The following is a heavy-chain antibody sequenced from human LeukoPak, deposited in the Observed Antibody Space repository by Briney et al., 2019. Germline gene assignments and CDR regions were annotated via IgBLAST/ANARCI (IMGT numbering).Heavy chain of an antibody. V-gene: IGHV4-59*01. CDR3: AKSDSSSWYPYFDY. CDR1: GGSISSYY. D-gene: IGHD6-13*01. J-gene: IGHJ4*02. Sequence: PSETLSLTCTVSGGSISSYYWSWSRQPPGKGLEWNGFINYSGSTNYNPSLKSRVTISVDTSRNQFSLKLTSVTAADTAVYYCAKSDSSSWYPYFDYWGQGTLVTVSS. CDR2: INYSGST.